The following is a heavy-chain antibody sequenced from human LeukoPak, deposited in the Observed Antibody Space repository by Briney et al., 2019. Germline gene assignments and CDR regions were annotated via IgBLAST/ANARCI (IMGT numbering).Heavy chain of an antibody. D-gene: IGHD5-24*01. V-gene: IGHV3-48*03. CDR2: ISSSGSTI. J-gene: IGHJ3*02. Sequence: GGSLRLSCAASGFTFDDYGMSWVRQAPGKGLEWVSYISSSGSTIYYADSVKGRFTISRDNAKNSLYLQMNSLRAEDTAVYYCASLEMATIITGDDAFDIWGQGTMVTVSS. CDR1: GFTFDDYG. CDR3: ASLEMATIITGDDAFDI.